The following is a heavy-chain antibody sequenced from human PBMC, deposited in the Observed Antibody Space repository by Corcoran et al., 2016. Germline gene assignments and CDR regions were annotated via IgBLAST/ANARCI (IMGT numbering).Heavy chain of an antibody. J-gene: IGHJ4*02. Sequence: QVSLVQSGAEVKEPGASVKVSCKASGYTFTKYAVHWVRQAPGQRLEWMAWIDAGNGKTKYSQNFKDRVAITRDTSANTAYMELNSLRSEDTAVYYGARGGWSSSSVLYYLDNLGQGTLVTVSS. CDR2: IDAGNGKT. V-gene: IGHV1-3*01. CDR3: ARGGWSSSSVLYYLDN. D-gene: IGHD6-6*01. CDR1: GYTFTKYA.